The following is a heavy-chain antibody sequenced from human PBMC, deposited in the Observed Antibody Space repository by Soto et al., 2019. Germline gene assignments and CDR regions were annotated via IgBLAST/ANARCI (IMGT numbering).Heavy chain of an antibody. V-gene: IGHV3-23*01. D-gene: IGHD6-19*01. J-gene: IGHJ4*02. CDR1: GFTFSSYA. CDR3: AKNRVGYSRGKPWGDY. CDR2: ISGSGGST. Sequence: EVQLLESGGGLVQPGGSLRLSCAASGFTFSSYAMSWVRQAPGKGLEWVSAISGSGGSTYYADSVKGRFTISRDNSKNPLYLLLNSLRADDRAVYYGAKNRVGYSRGKPWGDYWGQGNLVTVSS.